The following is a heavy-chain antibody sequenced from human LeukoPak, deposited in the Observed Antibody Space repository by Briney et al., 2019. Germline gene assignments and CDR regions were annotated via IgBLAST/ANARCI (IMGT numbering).Heavy chain of an antibody. CDR1: GFTFSDYY. CDR2: ISDLSNNR. V-gene: IGHV3-11*04. Sequence: GGSLRLSCAASGFTFSDYYMSWIRQAPGKGLEWLSYISDLSNNRYYADTVKGRFTISRDDAKNSVYLQMNSLRGEDTAVYYCARFGTSGYSGDYWGQGTLVTVSS. J-gene: IGHJ4*02. D-gene: IGHD3-22*01. CDR3: ARFGTSGYSGDY.